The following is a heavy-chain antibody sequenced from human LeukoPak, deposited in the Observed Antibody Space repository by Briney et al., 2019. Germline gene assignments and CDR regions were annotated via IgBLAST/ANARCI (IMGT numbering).Heavy chain of an antibody. CDR2: ISSSSSYT. CDR1: GFTFSDYY. V-gene: IGHV3-11*05. D-gene: IGHD1-26*01. Sequence: PGGSLRLSCAASGFTFSDYYMSWLRQAPGKGLEWVSYISSSSSYTNYADSVKGRFTISRDNAKNSLYLQMNSLRAEDTAVYYCARVSGSYFHYWGQGTLVTVSS. J-gene: IGHJ4*02. CDR3: ARVSGSYFHY.